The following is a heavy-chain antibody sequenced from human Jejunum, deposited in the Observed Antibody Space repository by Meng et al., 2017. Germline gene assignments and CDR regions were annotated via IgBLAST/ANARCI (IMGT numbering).Heavy chain of an antibody. CDR2: IYYSGST. J-gene: IGHJ4*02. D-gene: IGHD6-13*01. V-gene: IGHV4-39*07. CDR1: GASISSSSYY. Sequence: SETLSLTCTVSGASISSSSYYWGWIRQSPGKGLEWIVSIYYSGSTDYNPSLKSRVAISIDTSKNQFSLKLSSVTAADTATYYCAREGGSSWNGVFLWGQGTLVTVSS. CDR3: AREGGSSWNGVFL.